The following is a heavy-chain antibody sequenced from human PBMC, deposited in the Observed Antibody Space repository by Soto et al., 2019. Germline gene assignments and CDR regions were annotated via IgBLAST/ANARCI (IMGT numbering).Heavy chain of an antibody. Sequence: SQTLSRTYASSGDSVSSNSAAWNWIRKSPSRGLEWLGRTYYRSKWYNDYAVSVKSRITINPDTSKNQFSLQLNSVTPEDTAVYYCARGKEAVAGGYYYGMDVWGQGTTVTVSS. D-gene: IGHD6-19*01. J-gene: IGHJ6*02. CDR1: GDSVSSNSAA. V-gene: IGHV6-1*01. CDR3: ARGKEAVAGGYYYGMDV. CDR2: TYYRSKWYN.